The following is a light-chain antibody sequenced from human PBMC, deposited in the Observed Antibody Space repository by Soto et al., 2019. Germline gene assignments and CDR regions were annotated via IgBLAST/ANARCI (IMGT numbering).Light chain of an antibody. Sequence: IQVTQSPSSLSASVGDRVTITCRASQSISSYLNWYQQKPGKAPKLLIYAASSLQSGVPSRFSGSGSGTDFTLTISSLQPEDFATYYCQQSYSTPGFGGGTKVDIK. CDR3: QQSYSTPG. CDR2: AAS. J-gene: IGKJ4*01. V-gene: IGKV1-39*01. CDR1: QSISSY.